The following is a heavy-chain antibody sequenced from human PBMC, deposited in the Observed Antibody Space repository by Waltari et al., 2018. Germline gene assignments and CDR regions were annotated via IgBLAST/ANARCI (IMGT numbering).Heavy chain of an antibody. V-gene: IGHV6-1*01. CDR2: TYYRSKWYN. D-gene: IGHD5-12*01. CDR3: TRGDGYTGFDY. Sequence: QVQLKQSGPGLVKPSQTLPLTCAISGDSVSSKSDAWNWIRQSPSRGLEWLGRTYYRSKWYNDYAVSVKSRITIKPDTSRNQFSLQLNSVISEDTAVYYCTRGDGYTGFDYWGQGTLVTVSS. CDR1: GDSVSSKSDA. J-gene: IGHJ4*02.